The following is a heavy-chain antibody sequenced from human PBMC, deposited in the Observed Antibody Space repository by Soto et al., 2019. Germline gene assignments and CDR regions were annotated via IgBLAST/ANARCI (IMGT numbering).Heavy chain of an antibody. CDR1: GFTFSGYA. CDR2: ISGSGDST. Sequence: EVQLLESGGGLVQPGGSLRLSCAASGFTFSGYAMNWVRQAPGKGLEWVSVISGSGDSTYYADSVKGRFTISRDNSKNTLYLQMNSLRAEDTAVYYCARRSSGWYFDYCGQGTLVTVSS. CDR3: ARRSSGWYFDY. V-gene: IGHV3-23*01. D-gene: IGHD6-19*01. J-gene: IGHJ4*02.